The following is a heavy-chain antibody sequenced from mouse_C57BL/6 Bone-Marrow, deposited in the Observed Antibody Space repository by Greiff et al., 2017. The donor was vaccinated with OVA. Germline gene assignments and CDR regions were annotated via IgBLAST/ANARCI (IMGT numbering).Heavy chain of an antibody. CDR1: GYTFTSYW. D-gene: IGHD4-1*01. CDR3: ANWGRWTVLVYFDY. CDR2: IYPGSGST. V-gene: IGHV1-55*01. J-gene: IGHJ2*01. Sequence: QVQLKQPGAELVKPGASVKMSCKASGYTFTSYWITWVKQRPGQGLEWIGDIYPGSGSTNYNEKFKSKATLTVDTSSTTAYMQLSSLTSEDSAVYYGANWGRWTVLVYFDYWGQGTTITVSA.